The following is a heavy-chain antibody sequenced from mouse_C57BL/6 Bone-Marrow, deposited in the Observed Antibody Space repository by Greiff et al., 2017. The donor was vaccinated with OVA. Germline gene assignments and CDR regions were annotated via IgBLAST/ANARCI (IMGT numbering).Heavy chain of an antibody. CDR3: ARGVYYGYDGYYYAMDY. V-gene: IGHV5-17*01. CDR2: ISSGSSTI. J-gene: IGHJ4*01. Sequence: EVKLMESGGGLVKPGGSLKLSCAASGFTFSDYGMHWVRQAPEKGLEWVAYISSGSSTIYYADTVKGRFTISRDNAKNTLFLQMTSLRSEDTAMYYCARGVYYGYDGYYYAMDYWGQGTSVTVSS. CDR1: GFTFSDYG. D-gene: IGHD2-2*01.